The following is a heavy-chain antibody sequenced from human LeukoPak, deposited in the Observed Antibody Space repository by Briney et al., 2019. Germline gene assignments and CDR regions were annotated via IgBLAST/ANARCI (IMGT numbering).Heavy chain of an antibody. CDR1: GGSINSGDYY. CDR2: IYYSGST. J-gene: IGHJ4*02. V-gene: IGHV4-30-4*01. CDR3: ARASPWLLDY. D-gene: IGHD3-22*01. Sequence: SETLSLTCTVSGGSINSGDYYWSWIRQPPGKGLEWIGYIYYSGSTYYNPSLKSRVTISIDTSQNQFSLKLSSVTAADTAVYYCARASPWLLDYWGQGTLVTVSS.